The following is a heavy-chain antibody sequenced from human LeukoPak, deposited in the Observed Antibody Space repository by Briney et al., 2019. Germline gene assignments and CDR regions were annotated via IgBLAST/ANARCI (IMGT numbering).Heavy chain of an antibody. D-gene: IGHD3-16*02. CDR3: ARDPPVWGSYRSYFDY. CDR1: GGTFSSYA. CDR2: VIPILGIA. Sequence: SVKVSCKASGGTFSSYAISWVRQAPGQGLEWMGRVIPILGIANYAQKFQGRVTITADKSTSTAYMELSSLRSEDTAVYYCARDPPVWGSYRSYFDYWGQGTLVTVSS. V-gene: IGHV1-69*04. J-gene: IGHJ4*02.